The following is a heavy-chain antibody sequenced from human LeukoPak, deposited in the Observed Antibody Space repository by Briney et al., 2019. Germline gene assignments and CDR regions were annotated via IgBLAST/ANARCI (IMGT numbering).Heavy chain of an antibody. CDR2: ISGSGGST. J-gene: IGHJ4*02. CDR3: AKRGSGTTGFDY. V-gene: IGHV3-23*01. D-gene: IGHD1-7*01. Sequence: PGGSLRLSCAASGFTFSSYAMSWVRQAPGKGLEWVSAISGSGGSTYYADSVKGRLTISRDNSKNILYLQMNSLRAEDTAVYYCAKRGSGTTGFDYWGQGTLVTVSS. CDR1: GFTFSSYA.